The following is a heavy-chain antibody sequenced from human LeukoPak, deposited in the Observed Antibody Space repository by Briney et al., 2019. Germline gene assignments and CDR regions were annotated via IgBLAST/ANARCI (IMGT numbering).Heavy chain of an antibody. D-gene: IGHD3-10*01. CDR1: GFTFSSYE. J-gene: IGHJ4*02. V-gene: IGHV3-48*03. CDR2: ISSSGSTI. Sequence: GGSLRLSCAAPGFTFSSYEMNWVRQAPGKGLEWVSYISSSGSTIYYADSVKGRFTISRDNAKNSLYLQMNSLRAEDTAVYYCARSLLPRGGGFDYWGQGTLVTVSS. CDR3: ARSLLPRGGGFDY.